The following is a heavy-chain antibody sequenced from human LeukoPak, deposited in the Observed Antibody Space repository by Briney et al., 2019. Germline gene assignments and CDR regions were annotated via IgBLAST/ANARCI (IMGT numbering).Heavy chain of an antibody. V-gene: IGHV4-30-4*01. CDR2: IYYSGST. J-gene: IGHJ4*02. CDR1: GGSISSGDYY. Sequence: ASETLSLTCTVSGGSISSGDYYWSWIRQPPGKGLEWIGYIYYSGSTYYNPSLKSRVTISVDTSKNRFSLKLSSVTAADTAVYYCARDLLNEGNHLDYWGQGTLVTVSS. CDR3: ARDLLNEGNHLDY. D-gene: IGHD4-23*01.